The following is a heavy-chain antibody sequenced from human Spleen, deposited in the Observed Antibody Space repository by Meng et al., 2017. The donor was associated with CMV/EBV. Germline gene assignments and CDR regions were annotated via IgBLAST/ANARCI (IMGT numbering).Heavy chain of an antibody. CDR2: ISAYNGNT. J-gene: IGHJ4*02. CDR1: GYTFTSYG. V-gene: IGHV1-18*01. CDR3: ARQAYNWGLHRLEAFDY. D-gene: IGHD1-20*01. Sequence: ASVKVSCKASGYTFTSYGISWVRQAPGQGLEWMGWISAYNGNTNYAQKLQGRVTMTTDTSTSTAYMELRSLRSDDTAVYYCARQAYNWGLHRLEAFDYWGQGTLVTVSS.